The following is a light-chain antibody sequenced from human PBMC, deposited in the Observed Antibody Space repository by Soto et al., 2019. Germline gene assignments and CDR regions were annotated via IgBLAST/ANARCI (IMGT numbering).Light chain of an antibody. J-gene: IGKJ3*01. CDR2: AAS. CDR1: QSISSY. CDR3: QQSYSTPFT. Sequence: DLQMTQSPSSLSASVGDRVTITCRASQSISSYLNWYQQKPGKAPKLLIYAASSLQRGVPSRFSVSGSGTDFTLTISSLQPEEFATYYCQQSYSTPFTFGPGTKVDIK. V-gene: IGKV1-39*01.